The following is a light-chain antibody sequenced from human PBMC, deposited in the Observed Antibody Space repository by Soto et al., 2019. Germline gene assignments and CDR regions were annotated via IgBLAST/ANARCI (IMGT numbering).Light chain of an antibody. CDR3: QQYEHSYS. J-gene: IGKJ2*01. V-gene: IGKV1-5*01. CDR2: DAS. CDR1: QNLGKW. Sequence: IQLTQSPSFVSASVGDRVAITCRASQNLGKWLAWYQHKAGEAPKLLVFDASNLQDGVPSRFSGTGSGTEFTLTISGLQPDDFGTHYCQQYEHSYSFGQGTTVDIK.